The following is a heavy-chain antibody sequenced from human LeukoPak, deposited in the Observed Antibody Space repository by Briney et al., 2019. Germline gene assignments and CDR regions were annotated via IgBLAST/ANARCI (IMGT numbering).Heavy chain of an antibody. J-gene: IGHJ4*02. D-gene: IGHD6-19*01. CDR2: IYYSGST. Sequence: PSETLSLTCTVSGGSISSYYWSWIRQPPGKGLEWIGYIYYSGSTNYSPSLKSRVTISVDTSKNQFSLKLSSVTAADTAVYYCASEEVAGSFDYWGQGTLVTVSS. CDR1: GGSISSYY. V-gene: IGHV4-59*01. CDR3: ASEEVAGSFDY.